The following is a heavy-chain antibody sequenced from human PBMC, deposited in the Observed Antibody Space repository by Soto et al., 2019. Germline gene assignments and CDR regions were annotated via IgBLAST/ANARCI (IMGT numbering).Heavy chain of an antibody. CDR3: AREGGRGYGRIDY. CDR2: IYYSGST. V-gene: IGHV4-31*02. J-gene: IGHJ4*02. D-gene: IGHD2-2*03. CDR1: GGSISSGGYY. Sequence: SETLSLTCAVSGGSISSGGYYWSWIRQHPGKGLEWIGYIYYSGSTYYNPSLKSRVTISVDTSKNQFSLKLSSVTAADTAVYYCAREGGRGYGRIDYWGQGTLVTVSS.